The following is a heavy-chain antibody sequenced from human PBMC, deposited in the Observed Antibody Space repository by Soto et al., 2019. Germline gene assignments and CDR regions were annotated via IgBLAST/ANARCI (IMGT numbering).Heavy chain of an antibody. J-gene: IGHJ5*02. Sequence: QVQLVESGGGVVQPGRSLRLSCAASGFTFSTYYVHWVRQAPGKGLEWVAFISYDGSNTYYAASVKGRFTISRNNSKRALFAQTISQRDADTAIYYCARDYGGCGGPSRRFDHWGRGPLVTVSS. CDR2: ISYDGSNT. CDR1: GFTFSTYY. D-gene: IGHD3-16*01. V-gene: IGHV3-30-3*01. CDR3: ARDYGGCGGPSRRFDH.